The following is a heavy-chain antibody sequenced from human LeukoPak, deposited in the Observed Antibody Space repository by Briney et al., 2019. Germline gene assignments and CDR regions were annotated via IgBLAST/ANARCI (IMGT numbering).Heavy chain of an antibody. CDR2: INHSGST. CDR3: ARGRSYGGYRSSDY. J-gene: IGHJ4*02. D-gene: IGHD5-12*01. Sequence: SETLSLTCAVYGGSFSGYYWSWIRQPPGKGLEWIGEINHSGSTNYSPSLKSRVTISVDTSKNQFSLKLSSVTAADTAVYYCARGRSYGGYRSSDYWGQGTLVTVSS. V-gene: IGHV4-34*01. CDR1: GGSFSGYY.